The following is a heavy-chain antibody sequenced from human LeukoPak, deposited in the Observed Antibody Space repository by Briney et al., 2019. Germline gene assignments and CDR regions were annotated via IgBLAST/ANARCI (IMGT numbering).Heavy chain of an antibody. CDR3: ARGGVRGDY. CDR1: GGSVSSGSYY. V-gene: IGHV4-61*01. CDR2: IYYSGST. Sequence: SETLSLTCTVSGGSVSSGSYYWSWIRQPPGKGLEWIGYIYYSGSTNYNPSLKSRVTISVDTSKNQFSLKLSSVTAADTAVYFCARGGVRGDYWGQGTLVTVSS. D-gene: IGHD2-21*01. J-gene: IGHJ4*02.